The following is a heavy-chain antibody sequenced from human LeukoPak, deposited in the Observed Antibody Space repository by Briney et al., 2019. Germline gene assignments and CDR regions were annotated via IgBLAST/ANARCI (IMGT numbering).Heavy chain of an antibody. CDR1: GGSISSGGYY. V-gene: IGHV4-31*03. Sequence: QASQTLSLTCTVSGGSISSGGYYWSWIRQHPGKGLEWIGYIYYSGSTYCNPSLKSRVTISVDTSKNQFSLKLSSVTAADTAVYYCARDRFVVVPAAMWWFDPWGQGTLVTVSS. CDR2: IYYSGST. J-gene: IGHJ5*02. D-gene: IGHD2-2*01. CDR3: ARDRFVVVPAAMWWFDP.